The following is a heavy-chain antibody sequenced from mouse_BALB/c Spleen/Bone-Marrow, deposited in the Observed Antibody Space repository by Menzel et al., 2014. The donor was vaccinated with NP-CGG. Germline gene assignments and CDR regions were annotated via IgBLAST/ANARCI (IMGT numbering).Heavy chain of an antibody. V-gene: IGHV1-63*01. CDR3: ARRRSLDY. J-gene: IGHJ2*01. CDR1: GYAFTNYW. Sequence: VQLQQSGAELVRPGTSVKISCKASGYAFTNYWLGWVKQRPGHGLEWIGDIYPGGGNTYYNEKFKGKFTLTADKSSSTAYMQLSSLTSEDSAVYFCARRRSLDYWGQGTTLTVSS. CDR2: IYPGGGNT.